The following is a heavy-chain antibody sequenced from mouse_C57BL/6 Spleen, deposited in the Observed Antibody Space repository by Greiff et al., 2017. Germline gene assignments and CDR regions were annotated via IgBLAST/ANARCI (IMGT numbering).Heavy chain of an antibody. V-gene: IGHV1-61*01. CDR1: GYTFTSYW. D-gene: IGHD5-1*01. Sequence: QVQLQQPGAELVRPGSSVKLSCKASGYTFTSYWMDWVKQRPGQGLEWIGNIYPSDSETHYNQKFKDKATLTVDKSSSTAYMQLSSLTSEDSAVYYCARKGEYSAWFAYWGQGTLVTVSA. J-gene: IGHJ3*01. CDR2: IYPSDSET. CDR3: ARKGEYSAWFAY.